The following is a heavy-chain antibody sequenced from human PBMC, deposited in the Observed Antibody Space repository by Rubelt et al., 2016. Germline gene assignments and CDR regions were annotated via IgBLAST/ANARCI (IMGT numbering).Heavy chain of an antibody. CDR1: GFTFSNYA. Sequence: EVQLLESGGGLVQPGGSLRLSCAASGFTFSNYAMSWVRQAPGKGLEGVSTINRSGANTYYADSVKGRFTISRDNSKNTQYLQMNSLRPEDTAVYYWAREGSSPNWFDPWGQGTQVTVSS. CDR3: AREGSSPNWFDP. J-gene: IGHJ5*02. V-gene: IGHV3-23*01. D-gene: IGHD3-10*01. CDR2: INRSGANT.